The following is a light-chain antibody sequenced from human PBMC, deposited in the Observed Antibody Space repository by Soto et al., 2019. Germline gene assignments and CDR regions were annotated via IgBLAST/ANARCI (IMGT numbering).Light chain of an antibody. CDR1: YSNLKTNT. V-gene: IGLV1-44*01. Sequence: QSALTQPPSASGTPGQRVSISCSGSYSNLKTNTVNWYQHLPGTAPKLLIFSNNQRPSGVPDRFSGSKSGTSASLAITGLQSEDEADYYCAAWDDSLNGRVFGGGTKVTVL. J-gene: IGLJ2*01. CDR3: AAWDDSLNGRV. CDR2: SNN.